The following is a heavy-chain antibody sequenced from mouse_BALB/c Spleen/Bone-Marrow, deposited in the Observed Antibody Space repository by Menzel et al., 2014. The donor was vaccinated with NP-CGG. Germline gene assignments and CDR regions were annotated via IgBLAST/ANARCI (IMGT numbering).Heavy chain of an antibody. D-gene: IGHD4-1*01. CDR1: GFTLTDYY. CDR2: IRNKAKGSTT. J-gene: IGHJ1*01. Sequence: DVHLVESGGGSEQPGGSLRLSCATSGFTLTDYYMSWVRQPPGKALGWLGFIRNKAKGSTTDYSASVKGRFTISRDNSQSTPYPQMNTLKPEDSATYYCARDIGANCSYGCFDIWGEGTLVTVSS. CDR3: ARDIGANCSYGCFDI. V-gene: IGHV7-3*02.